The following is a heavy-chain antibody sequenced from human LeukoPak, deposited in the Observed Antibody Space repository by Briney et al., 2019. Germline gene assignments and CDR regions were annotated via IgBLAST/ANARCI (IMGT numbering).Heavy chain of an antibody. D-gene: IGHD6-6*01. CDR2: ISSNGGST. CDR1: GFTFSSYA. V-gene: IGHV3-64*01. J-gene: IGHJ4*02. Sequence: GGSLRLSCAASGFTFSSYAMHWVRQAPGKGLEYVSAISSNGGSTYYANSVKGRFTISRDNSKNTLYLQMGSLRAEDMAVYYCARDGVAARTFDYWGQGTLVTVSS. CDR3: ARDGVAARTFDY.